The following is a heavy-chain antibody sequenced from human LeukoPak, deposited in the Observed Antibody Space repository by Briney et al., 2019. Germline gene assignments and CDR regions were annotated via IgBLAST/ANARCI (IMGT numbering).Heavy chain of an antibody. CDR1: GFTFRAHS. V-gene: IGHV3-30-3*01. J-gene: IGHJ4*02. D-gene: IGHD5-12*01. CDR3: ARDSKAGYSGYDSSYYFDY. CDR2: ISYDGSNK. Sequence: PGGSLRLSCAASGFTFRAHSMHWVRQAPGKGLEWVAVISYDGSNKYYADSVKGRFTISRDNSKNTLYLQMNSLRAEDTAVYYCARDSKAGYSGYDSSYYFDYWGQGTLVTVSS.